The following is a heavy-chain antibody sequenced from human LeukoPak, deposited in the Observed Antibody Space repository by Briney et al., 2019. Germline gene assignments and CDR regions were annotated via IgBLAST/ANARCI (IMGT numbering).Heavy chain of an antibody. J-gene: IGHJ5*02. V-gene: IGHV4-4*02. CDR1: GGSISSSNW. CDR2: IYHSGSN. Sequence: PSETLSLTCAVSGGSISSSNWWSWVRQPPGKGLGWIGEIYHSGSNYYNPSLKSRVTISVDTSKNQFSLKLSSVTAADTAVYYCARGGYSNWFDPWGQGTLVTVSS. CDR3: ARGGYSNWFDP. D-gene: IGHD4-11*01.